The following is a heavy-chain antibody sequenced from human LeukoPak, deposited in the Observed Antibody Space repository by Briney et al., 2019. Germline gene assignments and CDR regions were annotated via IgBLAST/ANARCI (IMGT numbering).Heavy chain of an antibody. Sequence: PGQSLRLSCAASGFTFRGHGMNWVRQAPGKGLEWVSYISPGSTTIYYAESVQGRFTASRDDAKNSLYLQVNSLSAEDTAVYYCARIRDPTVYTYYMDVWGKGTTVTVSS. CDR3: ARIRDPTVYTYYMDV. CDR1: GFTFRGHG. J-gene: IGHJ6*03. D-gene: IGHD4-17*01. CDR2: ISPGSTTI. V-gene: IGHV3-48*04.